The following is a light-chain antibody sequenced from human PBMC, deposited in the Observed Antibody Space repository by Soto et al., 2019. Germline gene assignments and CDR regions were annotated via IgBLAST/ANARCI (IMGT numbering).Light chain of an antibody. J-gene: IGLJ2*01. Sequence: QSVLTQPASVSGSPGQSITISCTGTSSDVGGYNYVSWYQQHPGKAPKLMIYDVSNRPSGVSNRFSGSKSGNTASLTISGLQADDEADYYCSSYTSSSTVVFGGVTNLTVL. CDR3: SSYTSSSTVV. V-gene: IGLV2-14*01. CDR2: DVS. CDR1: SSDVGGYNY.